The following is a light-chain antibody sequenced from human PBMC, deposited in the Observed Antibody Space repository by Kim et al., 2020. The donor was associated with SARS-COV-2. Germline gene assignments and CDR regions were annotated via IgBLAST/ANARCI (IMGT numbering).Light chain of an antibody. CDR1: QRISSTY. J-gene: IGKJ2*01. CDR3: QQYDRSPNT. Sequence: LSQGERATLACRASQRISSTYVSWYQNKPDKAPRLLINGASSRATGIPDRFSGSWSGTDFTLTISRLEPEDFAVYYCQQYDRSPNTFGQGTKLEI. CDR2: GAS. V-gene: IGKV3-20*01.